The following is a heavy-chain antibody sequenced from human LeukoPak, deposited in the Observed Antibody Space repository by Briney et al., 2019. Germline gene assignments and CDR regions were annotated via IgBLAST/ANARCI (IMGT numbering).Heavy chain of an antibody. V-gene: IGHV3-23*01. D-gene: IGHD3-9*01. Sequence: PGGSLRLSCAASGFTFSSYAMSWARQAPGKGLEWVSSISGSGSNTYYTDSVKGRLTISRDNSKNTLYLQMDSLSAGDTALYYCAKKNGAGYGYGMDVWGQGTTVTVSS. J-gene: IGHJ6*02. CDR2: ISGSGSNT. CDR3: AKKNGAGYGYGMDV. CDR1: GFTFSSYA.